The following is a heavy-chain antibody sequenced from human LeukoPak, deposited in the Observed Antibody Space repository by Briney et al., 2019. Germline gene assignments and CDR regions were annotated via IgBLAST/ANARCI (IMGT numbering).Heavy chain of an antibody. V-gene: IGHV3-30*18. CDR2: ISYDGSNK. J-gene: IGHJ5*01. D-gene: IGHD2-15*01. Sequence: GGSLRLSCAASGFTFSSYCMHWVRQAPGKGLEWVAVISYDGSNKFYADSVKGRFTIYRDNSKNTLYLQMNSLSAEHTAVYDCAKGGSPSQNWITSWGQGTLVTAS. CDR3: AKGGSPSQNWITS. CDR1: GFTFSSYC.